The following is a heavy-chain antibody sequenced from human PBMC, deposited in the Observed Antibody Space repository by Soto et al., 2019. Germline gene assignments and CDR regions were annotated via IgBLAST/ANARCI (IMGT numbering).Heavy chain of an antibody. CDR2: IHTGGST. Sequence: GGSLRLSCAASGFIVSTNYMTWVRQAPGKGLECVSVIHTGGSTYYADSVKGRLTISRDNSKNTLYLQMNSLGAEDTAVYYCARVFDAFDIWGQGTMVTVSS. CDR1: GFIVSTNY. J-gene: IGHJ3*02. V-gene: IGHV3-53*01. CDR3: ARVFDAFDI.